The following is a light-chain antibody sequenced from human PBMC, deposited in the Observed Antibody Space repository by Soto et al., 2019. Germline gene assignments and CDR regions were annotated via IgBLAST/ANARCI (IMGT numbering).Light chain of an antibody. CDR3: AAWDGSLNGGV. CDR1: SSSIGSNT. J-gene: IGLJ3*02. V-gene: IGLV1-44*01. Sequence: QAVVTQAPSASGTPGQRVTISCSGSSSSIGSNTVSWYQQVPGTAPKLLIYSNDQRPSGVPDRFSGSKSGTSASLAIGGLQSEDEADYYCAAWDGSLNGGVFGGGTKLTVL. CDR2: SND.